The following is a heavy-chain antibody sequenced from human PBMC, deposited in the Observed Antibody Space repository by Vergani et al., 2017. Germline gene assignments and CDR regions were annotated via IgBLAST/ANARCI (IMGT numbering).Heavy chain of an antibody. CDR1: GGTFSSYT. V-gene: IGHV1-69*08. J-gene: IGHJ4*02. CDR2: IIPILGIA. CDR3: AREDFDSGGYFDY. D-gene: IGHD2-15*01. Sequence: QVQLVQSGAEVKKPGSSVKVSCKASGGTFSSYTISWVRQAPGQGLEGMGRIIPILGIANYAQKFQGSVTITADKSTSTAYMELSSLRSEDTAVYYCAREDFDSGGYFDYWGQGTLVTVSS.